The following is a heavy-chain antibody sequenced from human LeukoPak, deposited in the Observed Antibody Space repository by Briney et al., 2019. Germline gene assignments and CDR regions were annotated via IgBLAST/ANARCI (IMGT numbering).Heavy chain of an antibody. V-gene: IGHV3-48*04. Sequence: PGGSLRLSCAASGFTFSSYSMNWVRQAPGKGLEWVSFISSSSRSLYYADSVRGRFTISRDNAKNSLYLQMNSLSVEDTAVYYCARETDYDYVWGSYRFDYWGQGTLVTVSS. CDR2: ISSSSRSL. CDR1: GFTFSSYS. J-gene: IGHJ4*02. D-gene: IGHD3-16*02. CDR3: ARETDYDYVWGSYRFDY.